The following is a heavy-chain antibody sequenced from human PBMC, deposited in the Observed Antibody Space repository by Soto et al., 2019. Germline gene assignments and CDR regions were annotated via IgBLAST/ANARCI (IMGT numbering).Heavy chain of an antibody. D-gene: IGHD3-3*01. Sequence: ASVKVSCKASGYTFTGYYMHWVRQAPGQGLEWMGWINPNSGGTNYAQKFQGRVTMTRDTSISTAYMELSRLRSDDTAVYYCARTITYYDFWSGSDYGMDVWGQGTTVTV. V-gene: IGHV1-2*02. J-gene: IGHJ6*02. CDR1: GYTFTGYY. CDR2: INPNSGGT. CDR3: ARTITYYDFWSGSDYGMDV.